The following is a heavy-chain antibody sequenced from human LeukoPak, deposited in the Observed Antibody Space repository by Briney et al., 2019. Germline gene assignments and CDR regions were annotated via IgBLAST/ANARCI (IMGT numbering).Heavy chain of an antibody. J-gene: IGHJ4*02. D-gene: IGHD3-22*01. Sequence: GGSLRLSCAASGFTFSNAWMSWVRQAPGKGLEWVSYISSSSSTIYYADSVKGRFTISRDNAKNSLYLQMNSLRAEDTAVYYCARAPRYDSSGYYYVWGQGTLVTVSS. CDR1: GFTFSNAW. CDR2: ISSSSSTI. CDR3: ARAPRYDSSGYYYV. V-gene: IGHV3-48*01.